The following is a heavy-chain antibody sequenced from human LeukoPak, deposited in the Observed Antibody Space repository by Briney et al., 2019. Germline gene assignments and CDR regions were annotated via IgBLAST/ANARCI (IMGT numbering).Heavy chain of an antibody. D-gene: IGHD2-2*01. J-gene: IGHJ3*02. CDR2: IYTSGST. CDR1: GGSISSYY. CDR3: ARAGGYCSSTSCYDAFDI. Sequence: PSETLSLTCTVSGGSISSYYWSWIRQPAGKGLGWIGRIYTSGSTNYNPSLKSRVTMSVDTSKNQFSLKLSSVTAADTAVYYCARAGGYCSSTSCYDAFDIWGQGTMVTVSS. V-gene: IGHV4-4*07.